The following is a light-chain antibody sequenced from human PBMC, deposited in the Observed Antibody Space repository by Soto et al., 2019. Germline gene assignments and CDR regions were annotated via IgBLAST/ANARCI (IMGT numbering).Light chain of an antibody. J-gene: IGKJ2*01. V-gene: IGKV1-9*01. CDR2: AAS. Sequence: IQLTQSPSSLSASVGDRVTITCRASRGIASSLAWYQQKPGKAPKLLIYAASTLQSGVPSRFSGSGSGSDFTLTITSLQPEDFATYYCQHLHTYPYTFGQGTKLEIK. CDR1: RGIASS. CDR3: QHLHTYPYT.